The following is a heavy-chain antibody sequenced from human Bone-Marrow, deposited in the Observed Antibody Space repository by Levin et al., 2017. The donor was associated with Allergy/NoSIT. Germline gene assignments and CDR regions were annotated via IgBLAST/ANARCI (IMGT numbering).Heavy chain of an antibody. CDR1: GFTFNKYG. CDR3: AKDPMWDRYNFDMDV. V-gene: IGHV3-23*01. J-gene: IGHJ6*02. D-gene: IGHD5-24*01. CDR2: IGGSGIDS. Sequence: PWASVKVSCTTSGFTFNKYGLTWVRQAPGKGLEWVASIGGSGIDSNYADSVRGRFTITRDTNMIFLQMNSLRVEDTAIYYCAKDPMWDRYNFDMDVWGQGTSVIVSS.